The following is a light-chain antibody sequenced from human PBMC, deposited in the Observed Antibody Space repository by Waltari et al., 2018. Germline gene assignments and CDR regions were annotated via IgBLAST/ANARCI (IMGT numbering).Light chain of an antibody. J-gene: IGKJ1*01. CDR3: QQYKSHFRQ. V-gene: IGKV1-5*03. CDR1: QRISRW. Sequence: DIQMTQSPSTLSASVGDRVPITCRANQRISRWLAWTQQKPGKAPKRMSYKASSLETGVPSRFSGSGSGTEVTLTFSSLQHDDFTTYYCQQYKSHFRQFGQATTVEVK. CDR2: KAS.